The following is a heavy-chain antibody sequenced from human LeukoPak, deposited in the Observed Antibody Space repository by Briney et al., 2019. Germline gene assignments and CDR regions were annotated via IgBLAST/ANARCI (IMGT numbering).Heavy chain of an antibody. CDR1: GFTFRTHG. D-gene: IGHD7-27*01. J-gene: IGHJ4*02. V-gene: IGHV3-21*01. Sequence: GGSLRLSCAASGFTFRTHGMNWVRQAPGKGLEWVASISSSSTYIHYADSVKGRFTISRDNTKNSLYLQMDSLRAEDTAVYFCVRDLGHSRHYFEYWGQGALVTVSS. CDR2: ISSSSTYI. CDR3: VRDLGHSRHYFEY.